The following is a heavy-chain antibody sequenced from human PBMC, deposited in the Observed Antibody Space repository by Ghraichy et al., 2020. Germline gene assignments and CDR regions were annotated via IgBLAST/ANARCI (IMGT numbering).Heavy chain of an antibody. J-gene: IGHJ3*01. Sequence: GESLNISCEASGFIFRSYTMHWVRQAPGQEPEWVSSISASSHIYYRDSVKGRFTISKDNAKNSVYLQMSSLRGEDTALYYCARRAGNGLDVWGQGTMVTVSS. CDR2: ISASSHI. V-gene: IGHV3-21*01. CDR1: GFIFRSYT. CDR3: ARRAGNGLDV. D-gene: IGHD2-8*01.